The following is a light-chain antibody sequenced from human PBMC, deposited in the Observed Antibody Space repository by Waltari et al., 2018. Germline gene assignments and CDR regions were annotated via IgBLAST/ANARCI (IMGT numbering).Light chain of an antibody. V-gene: IGLV1-44*01. CDR1: ASTTGENT. CDR2: ANR. J-gene: IGLJ2*01. Sequence: QSLLTQAPSASGTPGQRVTISCSGRASTTGENTLSWFRQLPGTAPKLLIYANRQRPSGVPDRFSGSKSGTSASLDIIGLQSDDEADYFCATWDDSLNAVVFGGGTRLTVL. CDR3: ATWDDSLNAVV.